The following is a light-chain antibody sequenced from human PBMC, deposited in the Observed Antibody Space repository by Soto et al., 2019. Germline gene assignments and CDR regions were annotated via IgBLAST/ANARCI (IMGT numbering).Light chain of an antibody. CDR1: QSVSSY. Sequence: EIVLTQSPATLSLSPGERATLSCRASQSVSSYLAWYQQKPGQAPRLLIYDASNRATGTPARFSGSGSGTYVTLTIGSREPEDFAVYYCQERSNWPLTFGGGTKVEIK. CDR3: QERSNWPLT. J-gene: IGKJ4*01. CDR2: DAS. V-gene: IGKV3-11*01.